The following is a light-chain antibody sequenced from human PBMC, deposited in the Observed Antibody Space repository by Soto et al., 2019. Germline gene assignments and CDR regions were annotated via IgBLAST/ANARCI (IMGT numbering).Light chain of an antibody. CDR1: SGHSSYA. Sequence: QPVLTQSPSASASLGASVKLTCTLSSGHSSYAIAWHQQQPEKGPRYLMKLHSDGGHTKGDGIPDRFSGPSSGTERYLTISSLQSEDEADYYCQPWGTGTLVFGGGTKLTVL. CDR3: QPWGTGTLV. J-gene: IGLJ2*01. CDR2: LHSDGGH. V-gene: IGLV4-69*01.